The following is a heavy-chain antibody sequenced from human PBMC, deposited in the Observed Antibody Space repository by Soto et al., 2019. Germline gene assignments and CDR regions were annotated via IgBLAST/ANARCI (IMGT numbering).Heavy chain of an antibody. J-gene: IGHJ4*01. V-gene: IGHV6-1*01. CDR1: GDSDSSNSAG. CDR3: ARGEQYSGRIFDY. CDR2: TYYRSKWYY. Sequence: SPTLSLTCAITGDSDSSNSAGWSWVRQSPSRGLEWLGRTYYRSKWYYEYAVSVRGRITINPDTSKNQYSLQLNSVTPEDTAVYFCARGEQYSGRIFDYWGQGTLVTVSS. D-gene: IGHD1-26*01.